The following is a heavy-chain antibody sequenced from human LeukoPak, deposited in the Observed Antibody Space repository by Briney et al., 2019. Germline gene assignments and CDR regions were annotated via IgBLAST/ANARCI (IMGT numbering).Heavy chain of an antibody. Sequence: QTGGSLRLSCSASGLTFNSYAMHWVRQAPGKGLEYVSAITGNGGYTYYADSVKGRFTISRDNSKNTLYLQMSSLRAEDTAVYYCVKGGVYSSSSSFDYWGQGTLVTVSS. CDR3: VKGGVYSSSSSFDY. CDR1: GLTFNSYA. CDR2: ITGNGGYT. V-gene: IGHV3-64D*06. D-gene: IGHD6-6*01. J-gene: IGHJ4*02.